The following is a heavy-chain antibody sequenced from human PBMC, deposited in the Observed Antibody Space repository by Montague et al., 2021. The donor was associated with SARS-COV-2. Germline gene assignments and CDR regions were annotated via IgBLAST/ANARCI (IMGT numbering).Heavy chain of an antibody. CDR1: GGSVSSHY. J-gene: IGHJ5*02. V-gene: IGHV4-59*02. CDR2: IYYSGST. Sequence: SETRSLTCTVSGGSVSSHYWSWIRQSPGKGLQWLGYIYYSGSTDYNPSLKSRVTMSVDTSKNQLSLRLNSVTTADTAVYFCARAGGFYDYWSGYSSSAGFFDPWGQGILVTVSS. D-gene: IGHD3-3*01. CDR3: ARAGGFYDYWSGYSSSAGFFDP.